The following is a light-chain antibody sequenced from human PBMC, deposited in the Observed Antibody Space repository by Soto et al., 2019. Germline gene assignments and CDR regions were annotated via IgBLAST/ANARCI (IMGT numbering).Light chain of an antibody. CDR2: DAS. CDR3: QQYGTYLWT. V-gene: IGKV1-5*01. J-gene: IGKJ1*01. CDR1: QDIRKY. Sequence: GDRVTITCQATQDIRKYLNWFQQKPGKAPKLLMYDASSLESGVPSRFSGSGSGTEFTLTISSLQPDDFATYYCQQYGTYLWTFGQGTKVDIK.